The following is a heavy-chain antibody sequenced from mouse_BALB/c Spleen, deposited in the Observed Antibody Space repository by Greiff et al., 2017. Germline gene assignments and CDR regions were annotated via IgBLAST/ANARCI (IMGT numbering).Heavy chain of an antibody. D-gene: IGHD4-1*01. V-gene: IGHV1-55*01. Sequence: VQLQQPGAELVRPGASVKLSCKASGYTFTSYWMNWVKQRPGQGLEWIGDIYPGGGYTNYNEKFKGKATLTADTSSSTAYMQLSSLTSEDSAVYFCAREGANWDYAMDYWGQGTSVTVSS. CDR1: GYTFTSYW. CDR2: IYPGGGYT. CDR3: AREGANWDYAMDY. J-gene: IGHJ4*01.